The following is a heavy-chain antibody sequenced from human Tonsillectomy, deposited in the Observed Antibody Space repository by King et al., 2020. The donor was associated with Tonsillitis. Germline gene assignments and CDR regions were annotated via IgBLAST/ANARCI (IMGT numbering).Heavy chain of an antibody. Sequence: QLVQSGAEVMKPGASVKVSCKASGYTFSDYYIHWVRQAPGQGLEWMGWINANSGDTKYPQRFQGRVTMTRDTSIGTAYMELRSLISDDTAVYYCARDSASEPGTYFDHWGQGTLVTVSS. V-gene: IGHV1-2*02. CDR3: ARDSASEPGTYFDH. CDR2: INANSGDT. CDR1: GYTFSDYY. J-gene: IGHJ4*02. D-gene: IGHD6-13*01.